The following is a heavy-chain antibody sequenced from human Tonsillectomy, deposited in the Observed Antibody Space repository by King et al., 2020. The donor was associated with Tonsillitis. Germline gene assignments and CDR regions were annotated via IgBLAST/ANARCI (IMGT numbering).Heavy chain of an antibody. CDR3: ARDSGIAGPATVDY. Sequence: QVQLVQSGSEVKKPGASVKVSCKASGYTFTSYGISWVRQAPGQGLEWMGWISAYNGNTNYAQNLQGRVTMTTDTSTNTVYMDLRSLRSDDTAVYYCARDSGIAGPATVDYWGQGTLVTVSS. D-gene: IGHD6-19*01. CDR1: GYTFTSYG. CDR2: ISAYNGNT. J-gene: IGHJ4*02. V-gene: IGHV1-18*04.